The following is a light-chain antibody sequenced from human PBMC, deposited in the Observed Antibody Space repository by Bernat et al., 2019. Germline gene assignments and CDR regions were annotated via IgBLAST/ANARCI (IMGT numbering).Light chain of an antibody. CDR2: GAS. J-gene: IGKJ2*01. V-gene: IGKV3-20*01. CDR3: QQYGSSLYT. Sequence: EIVLTQSPGTLSLSPGERATLSCRASQSVSSSYLGWYQQKPGQAPRLLIYGASSRATGIPDRFSGSGSGTDFTLTNSRLEPEDFAVYYCQQYGSSLYTFGQGTKLEIK. CDR1: QSVSSSY.